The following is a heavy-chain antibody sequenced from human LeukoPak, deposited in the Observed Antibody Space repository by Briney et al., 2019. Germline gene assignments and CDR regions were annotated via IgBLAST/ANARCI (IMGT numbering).Heavy chain of an antibody. D-gene: IGHD2-21*02. Sequence: PGGSLRLSCAASGFTFSSYGMHWVRQAPGKGLEWVAVIWYDGSNKYYADSVKGRFTISRDNSKNTLYLQMNSLRAEDTAVYYCARGSHIVVVTAIHSYFDYWGQGTLVTVSS. CDR3: ARGSHIVVVTAIHSYFDY. CDR2: IWYDGSNK. CDR1: GFTFSSYG. V-gene: IGHV3-33*01. J-gene: IGHJ4*02.